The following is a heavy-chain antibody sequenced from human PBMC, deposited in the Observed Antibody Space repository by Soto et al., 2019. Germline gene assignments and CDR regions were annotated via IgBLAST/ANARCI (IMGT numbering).Heavy chain of an antibody. Sequence: QVQLQQWGAGLLKPSETLSLTCAVYGGSFSGYYWNWIRQPPGKGLEWIGEINHSGCTNYNPSLKSRVTISVDTSKNQFSLKLSSVTAADTAVYYCARGWVRIFDYWGQGTLVTVSS. J-gene: IGHJ4*02. CDR3: ARGWVRIFDY. V-gene: IGHV4-34*01. CDR2: INHSGCT. CDR1: GGSFSGYY. D-gene: IGHD6-13*01.